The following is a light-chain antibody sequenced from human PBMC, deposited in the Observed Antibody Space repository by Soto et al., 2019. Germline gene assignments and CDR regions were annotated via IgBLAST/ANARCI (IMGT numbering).Light chain of an antibody. CDR1: SSDVGGYDF. CDR2: DVS. Sequence: QSALTQPASVSGSPGQSITISCTGTSSDVGGYDFVSWYQHHPGKAPRLMIYDVSHRPSGVSDRFSASKSGNTASLTNSGLLAEDEADYYCSSYTSISTYVFGTGTKLTVL. V-gene: IGLV2-14*03. CDR3: SSYTSISTYV. J-gene: IGLJ1*01.